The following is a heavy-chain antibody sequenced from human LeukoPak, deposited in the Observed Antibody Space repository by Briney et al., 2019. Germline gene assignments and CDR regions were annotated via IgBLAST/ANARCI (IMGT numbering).Heavy chain of an antibody. CDR3: ARDAKGETATMGGGWFDP. Sequence: AGGSLRLSCAASGFTVSSNYMSWVRQAPGKSVEWVSVIYSGGSTYYADSVKGRFTISRDNSKNSLYLQMNSLRAEDTAVYYCARDAKGETATMGGGWFDPWGQGTLVTVSS. V-gene: IGHV3-53*01. D-gene: IGHD5-24*01. CDR2: IYSGGST. CDR1: GFTVSSNY. J-gene: IGHJ5*02.